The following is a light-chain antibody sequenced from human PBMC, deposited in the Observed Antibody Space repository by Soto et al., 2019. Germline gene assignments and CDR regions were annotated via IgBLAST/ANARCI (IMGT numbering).Light chain of an antibody. V-gene: IGLV2-14*03. Sequence: QSALAQPASVSGSPGQSITISCSGTSSDIGSYDHVAWYQQFPGKSPKLIIYAVSDRPSGVSDRFSGSKSGISASLTISGLQTEDEAHYYCISYTARQPYIFGNGTKVTV. CDR1: SSDIGSYDH. CDR3: ISYTARQPYI. CDR2: AVS. J-gene: IGLJ1*01.